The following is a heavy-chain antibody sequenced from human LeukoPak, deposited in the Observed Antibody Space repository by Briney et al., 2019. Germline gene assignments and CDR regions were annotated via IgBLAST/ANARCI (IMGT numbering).Heavy chain of an antibody. Sequence: PGGSLRLSCAASGFTFSSYAMSWVRQAPGKGLEWVSAISGSGGSTYYPGSVKGRFTISRENAKNSLYLQMNSLRAEDTAVYYCARDGVQPFDYWGQGTLVTVSS. J-gene: IGHJ4*02. CDR3: ARDGVQPFDY. CDR2: ISGSGGST. V-gene: IGHV3-23*01. CDR1: GFTFSSYA. D-gene: IGHD2-2*01.